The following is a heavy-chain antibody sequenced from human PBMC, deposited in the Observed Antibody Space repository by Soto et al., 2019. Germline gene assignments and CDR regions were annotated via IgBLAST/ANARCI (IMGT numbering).Heavy chain of an antibody. V-gene: IGHV1-18*01. CDR3: ARDAPTIAAHDDY. J-gene: IGHJ4*02. D-gene: IGHD6-13*01. Sequence: ASVKVSCKASGYTFTSYGITWVRQAPGQGLEWMGWISAYNGNTNYAEKLQGRVTMTTDTSTGIAYMELRSLRSDDPAVYYCARDAPTIAAHDDYWGQGPLVTVSS. CDR1: GYTFTSYG. CDR2: ISAYNGNT.